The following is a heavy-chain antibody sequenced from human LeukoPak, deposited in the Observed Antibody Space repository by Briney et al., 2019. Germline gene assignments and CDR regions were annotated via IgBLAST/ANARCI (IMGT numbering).Heavy chain of an antibody. V-gene: IGHV3-21*04. J-gene: IGHJ6*02. D-gene: IGHD2-2*01. Sequence: GGSLRLSCSASGFSVSTYSMTWVRQAPGKGLEWVSSISKTSTYIYYADSVRGRFTISRDNAKNSVYLQMNSLRAEDTAVYYCAKPLRTPDVWGQGTTVTVSS. CDR3: AKPLRTPDV. CDR1: GFSVSTYS. CDR2: ISKTSTYI.